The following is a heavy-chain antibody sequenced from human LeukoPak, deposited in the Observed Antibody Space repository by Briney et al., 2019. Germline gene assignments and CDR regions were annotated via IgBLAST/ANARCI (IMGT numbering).Heavy chain of an antibody. D-gene: IGHD6-19*01. J-gene: IGHJ4*02. V-gene: IGHV3-21*04. CDR1: GFTFSSYS. Sequence: PGGSLRLSCAASGFTFSSYSMNWVRQAPGKGLEWVSSISSSSSYIYYADSVKGRFTISRDNSKNMLYLQMNSLRAEDTAVYYCAKSSGWIYWGQGTLVTVSS. CDR3: AKSSGWIY. CDR2: ISSSSSYI.